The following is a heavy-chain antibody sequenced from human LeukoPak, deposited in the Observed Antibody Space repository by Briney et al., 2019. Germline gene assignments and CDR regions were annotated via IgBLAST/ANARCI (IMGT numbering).Heavy chain of an antibody. CDR3: AKGGRTDRFDY. J-gene: IGHJ4*02. CDR2: ITNSGGNT. Sequence: PTGGSLRLSCAASGFTFNSYAMSWVRQAPGKGLEWVSGITNSGGNTYYADSVKGRFTISRDNSKSTLYLQMNSLRAEDTAVFYCAKGGRTDRFDYWGQGALVTVSS. D-gene: IGHD1-14*01. V-gene: IGHV3-23*01. CDR1: GFTFNSYA.